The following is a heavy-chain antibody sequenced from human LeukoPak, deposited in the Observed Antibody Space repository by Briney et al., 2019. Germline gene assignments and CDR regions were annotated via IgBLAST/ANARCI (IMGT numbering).Heavy chain of an antibody. J-gene: IGHJ4*02. D-gene: IGHD3-3*01. CDR3: ARSITIFGVATLGY. CDR1: GGTFSSYA. CDR2: IIPIFGTA. Sequence: SVKVSCKASGGTFSSYAISWVRQAPGQGLEWMGGIIPIFGTANYAQKFQGTLTLTRDMSTSTVYMDLSSLRSEDTAVYYCARSITIFGVATLGYWGQGTLVTVSS. V-gene: IGHV1-69*05.